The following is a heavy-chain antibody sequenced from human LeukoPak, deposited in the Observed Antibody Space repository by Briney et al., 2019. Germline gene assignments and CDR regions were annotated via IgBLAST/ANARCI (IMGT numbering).Heavy chain of an antibody. CDR3: AREDCSSTICYMAGDVSFFRY. D-gene: IGHD2-2*02. Sequence: PGGSLRLSCAASGFTFSSYWMHWVRQAPGKGLVWVSRINSDGSSTSYADSVKGRFTISRDNAKNTLYLQMNSLRAEDTAVYYCAREDCSSTICYMAGDVSFFRYWGQGTLVTVSS. V-gene: IGHV3-74*01. CDR2: INSDGSST. J-gene: IGHJ4*02. CDR1: GFTFSSYW.